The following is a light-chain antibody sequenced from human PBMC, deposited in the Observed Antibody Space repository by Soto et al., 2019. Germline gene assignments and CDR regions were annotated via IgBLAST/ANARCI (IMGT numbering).Light chain of an antibody. Sequence: DIQMTQSPSSLSASVGDRVTITCRASQGISNYLAWYQQKPGKVPKLLIYAASTLKSGVPSRFSGSGSGTDFTLTISNLQPEDVATYYCQKYNSATRTFGQGTKVEIK. CDR2: AAS. J-gene: IGKJ1*01. V-gene: IGKV1-27*01. CDR3: QKYNSATRT. CDR1: QGISNY.